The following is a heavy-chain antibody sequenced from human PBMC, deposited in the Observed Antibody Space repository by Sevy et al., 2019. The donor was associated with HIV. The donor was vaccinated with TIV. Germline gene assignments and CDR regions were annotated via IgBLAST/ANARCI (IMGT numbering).Heavy chain of an antibody. CDR1: GFTFSGSG. Sequence: GGSLRLSCAASGFTFSGSGMHWVRQASGKGLEWVGRIRSKAKNYATAYAASVKGRFTISRDDSKNTAYLQMNSLKTEDTAVYFCTPAGYGFDYWGQGTLVTVSS. V-gene: IGHV3-73*01. CDR2: IRSKAKNYAT. D-gene: IGHD5-18*01. CDR3: TPAGYGFDY. J-gene: IGHJ4*02.